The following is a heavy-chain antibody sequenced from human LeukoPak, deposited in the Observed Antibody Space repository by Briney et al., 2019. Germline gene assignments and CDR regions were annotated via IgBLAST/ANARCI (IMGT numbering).Heavy chain of an antibody. J-gene: IGHJ4*02. CDR1: GGSFSGYY. CDR3: AREGGDCSSTSCYRQIDY. D-gene: IGHD2-2*01. V-gene: IGHV4-34*01. Sequence: SETLSLTCAVYGGSFSGYYWSWIRQPPGKGLEWIGEINHSGSTNYNPSLKSRVTISVDTSKNQFSLKLSSVTAADTAVYYCAREGGDCSSTSCYRQIDYWGQGTLVTVSS. CDR2: INHSGST.